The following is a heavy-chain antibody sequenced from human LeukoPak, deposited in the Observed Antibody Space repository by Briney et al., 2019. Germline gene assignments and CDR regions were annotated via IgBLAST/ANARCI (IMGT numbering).Heavy chain of an antibody. Sequence: SETLSLTCTVSGGSISSYYWSWIRQPPGKGLEWIGYIYYSGSTNYNPSLKSRVTISVDTSKNQFSLKVRSVTPADTAVYYCARVRCSGGSCPYYYYYYYMDAWGKGTTVTVSS. CDR2: IYYSGST. V-gene: IGHV4-59*01. CDR1: GGSISSYY. CDR3: ARVRCSGGSCPYYYYYYYMDA. D-gene: IGHD2-15*01. J-gene: IGHJ6*03.